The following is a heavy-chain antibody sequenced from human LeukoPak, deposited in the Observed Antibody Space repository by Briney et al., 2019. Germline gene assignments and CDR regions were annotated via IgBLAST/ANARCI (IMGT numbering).Heavy chain of an antibody. V-gene: IGHV1-18*01. Sequence: GASVKVSCKASGYTFTSYGISWVRQAPGQGLEWMGWISAYNGNTNYAQKLQGRVTMTTDTSTGTAYMELRSLRSDDTAVYYCARGIVITIFGVVTPYYFDYWGQGTLVTVSS. CDR3: ARGIVITIFGVVTPYYFDY. J-gene: IGHJ4*02. CDR1: GYTFTSYG. D-gene: IGHD3-3*01. CDR2: ISAYNGNT.